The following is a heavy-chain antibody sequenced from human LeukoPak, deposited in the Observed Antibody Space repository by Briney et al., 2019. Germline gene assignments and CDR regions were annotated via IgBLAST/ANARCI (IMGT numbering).Heavy chain of an antibody. CDR3: ARDLGTKMATMNSDY. CDR1: GFTFSSYS. J-gene: IGHJ4*02. V-gene: IGHV3-21*01. CDR2: ISSSSSYI. Sequence: GGSLRLSCAASGFTFSSYSMNWVRQAPGKGLEWVSSISSSSSYIYYADSVKGRFTISRDNAKNSLYLQMNSLRAEDTAVYYCARDLGTKMATMNSDYWGQGTLVTVSS. D-gene: IGHD5-24*01.